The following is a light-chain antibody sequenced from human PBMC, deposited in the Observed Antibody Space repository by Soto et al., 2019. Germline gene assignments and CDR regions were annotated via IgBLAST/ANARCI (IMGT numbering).Light chain of an antibody. Sequence: QSALTQPPSASGSPGQSVTISCTGTSSDVGGYNYVSWYQQHPGKAPKLMIYEVNKRPSGVPDRFSGSKSGNTASLTVSVLPSEDEADYYCSSYVGSNIFVFGGGTKVTVL. CDR1: SSDVGGYNY. CDR3: SSYVGSNIFV. V-gene: IGLV2-8*01. CDR2: EVN. J-gene: IGLJ2*01.